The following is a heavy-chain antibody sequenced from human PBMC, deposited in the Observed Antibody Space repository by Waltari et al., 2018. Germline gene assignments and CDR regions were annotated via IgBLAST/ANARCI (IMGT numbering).Heavy chain of an antibody. CDR3: ARAGYSSSSPPFDY. D-gene: IGHD6-6*01. J-gene: IGHJ4*02. V-gene: IGHV1-69*02. CDR2: IIPILGIA. CDR1: GGTCSSYT. Sequence: QVQLVQSGAEVKKPGSSVKVYCKSSGGTCSSYTIGWVRQAPGQGLEWMGRIIPILGIANYAQKFQGRVTITADKSTSTAYMELSSLRSEDTAVYYCARAGYSSSSPPFDYWGQGTLVTVSS.